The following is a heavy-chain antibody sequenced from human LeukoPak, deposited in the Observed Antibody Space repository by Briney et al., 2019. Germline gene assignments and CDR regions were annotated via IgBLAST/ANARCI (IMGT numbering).Heavy chain of an antibody. CDR3: AKAVAGFDY. CDR2: ISYDGSNK. V-gene: IGHV3-30*18. D-gene: IGHD6-19*01. CDR1: GFTSSSYG. J-gene: IGHJ4*02. Sequence: PGGSLRLSCAAPGFTSSSYGMHWVRQAPGKGLEWVAVISYDGSNKYYADSVKGRFTISRDNSKNTLYLQMNSLRAEDTAVYYCAKAVAGFDYWGQGTLVTVSS.